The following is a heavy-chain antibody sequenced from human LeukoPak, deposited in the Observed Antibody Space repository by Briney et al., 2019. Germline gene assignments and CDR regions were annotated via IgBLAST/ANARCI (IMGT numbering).Heavy chain of an antibody. V-gene: IGHV1-69*01. CDR2: IIPIFGTA. D-gene: IGHD4-11*01. Sequence: SVKVSCKASGGTFSSYAISWVRQAPGQGLEWMGGIIPIFGTANYAQKFQGRVTITADESTSTAYMELRSLRSDDTAVYYCAREIDDYYYFDYWGQGTLVTVSS. J-gene: IGHJ4*02. CDR1: GGTFSSYA. CDR3: AREIDDYYYFDY.